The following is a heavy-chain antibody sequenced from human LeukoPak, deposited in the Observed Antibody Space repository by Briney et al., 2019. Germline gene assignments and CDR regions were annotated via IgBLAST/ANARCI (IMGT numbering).Heavy chain of an antibody. J-gene: IGHJ4*02. Sequence: PSQTLSLTCTVSGGSISSGDYFWSWIRQPPGKGLEWIGYIYYSGSTYYNPSLKSRVTISVDTSKNQFSLKLSSVTAADTAVYYCARCLGGGYTYFEHWGQGTLVTVSS. CDR1: GGSISSGDYF. D-gene: IGHD5-18*01. CDR3: ARCLGGGYTYFEH. V-gene: IGHV4-30-4*08. CDR2: IYYSGST.